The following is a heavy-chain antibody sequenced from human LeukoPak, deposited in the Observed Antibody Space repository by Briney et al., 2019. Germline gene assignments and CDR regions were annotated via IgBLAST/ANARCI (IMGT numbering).Heavy chain of an antibody. CDR2: IKSKTDGGTT. J-gene: IGHJ4*02. Sequence: PGGSLRLSCAASGFTFSNAWMSGVRQAPGKGVEGVGRIKSKTDGGTTDYAAPVKGRFTISRDNSKNTLYLQMNSLKTEDTAVYYCTTFISGSYPIRDYWGQGTLVTVSS. CDR1: GFTFSNAW. D-gene: IGHD1-26*01. V-gene: IGHV3-15*01. CDR3: TTFISGSYPIRDY.